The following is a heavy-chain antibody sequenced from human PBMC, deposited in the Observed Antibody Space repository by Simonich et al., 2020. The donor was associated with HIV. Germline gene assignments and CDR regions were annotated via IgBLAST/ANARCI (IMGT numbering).Heavy chain of an antibody. D-gene: IGHD4-17*01. Sequence: QVQLQQWGAGLLKPSETLPLTCAVYGGSFSGYYWSWIRQPPGKGLGWIGEINHSRSTNYNPSLKSRVTISVDTSKNQFSLKLSSVTAADTAVYYCARRHPTTVTTPYFDYWGQGTLVTVSS. J-gene: IGHJ4*02. CDR3: ARRHPTTVTTPYFDY. CDR2: INHSRST. V-gene: IGHV4-34*01. CDR1: GGSFSGYY.